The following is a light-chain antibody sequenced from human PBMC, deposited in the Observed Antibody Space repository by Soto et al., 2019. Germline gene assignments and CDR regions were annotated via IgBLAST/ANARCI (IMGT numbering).Light chain of an antibody. V-gene: IGLV2-14*03. J-gene: IGLJ2*01. Sequence: QSALTQPASVSGSPGHSVTVSCAGTSNDIGYYNYVSWYQQHPGKAPNLLIYDVSNRPSGVSDRISGTKSGNTASLTISGLQPEDEADYYCSSYTTSSSYIFGGGTKLTVL. CDR2: DVS. CDR1: SNDIGYYNY. CDR3: SSYTTSSSYI.